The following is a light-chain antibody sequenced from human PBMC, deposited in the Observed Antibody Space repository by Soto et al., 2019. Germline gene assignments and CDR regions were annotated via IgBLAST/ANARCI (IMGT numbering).Light chain of an antibody. CDR2: GAS. CDR1: QSVSSSY. V-gene: IGKV3-20*01. CDR3: QQYGSSPLT. Sequence: EIVLTQYPGTLSLSPGERATLSCRASQSVSSSYLAWYQQKPGQAPRLLIYGASSRATDIPDRFSGSGSGTDFTLTISRLEPEDFAVYDCQQYGSSPLTFGGGTKVEIK. J-gene: IGKJ4*01.